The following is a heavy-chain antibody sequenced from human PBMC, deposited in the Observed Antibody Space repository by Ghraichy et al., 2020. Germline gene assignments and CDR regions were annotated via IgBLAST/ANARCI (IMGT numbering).Heavy chain of an antibody. J-gene: IGHJ4*02. D-gene: IGHD3-16*01. Sequence: GGSLRLSCAASGFTFSSYGMHWVRQAPGKGLEWVAFIRYDGSNKYYADSVKGRFTISRDNSKNTLYLQMNSLRAEDTAVYYCAKVWSWGITFGGVKDSWGQGTLVTVSS. CDR1: GFTFSSYG. V-gene: IGHV3-30*02. CDR2: IRYDGSNK. CDR3: AKVWSWGITFGGVKDS.